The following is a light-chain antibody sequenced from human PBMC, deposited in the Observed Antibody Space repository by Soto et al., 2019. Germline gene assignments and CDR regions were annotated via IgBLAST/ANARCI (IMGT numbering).Light chain of an antibody. CDR2: GAS. CDR1: QSVTSSY. Sequence: EIVLTQSPGTLSLSPGERATLSCRASQSVTSSYLGWYQQKPGQAPRLLIYGASSRATGIPDRFSGSGSGTDFTLTISRLEPEDFAVYYCQWYGWSPRTFGQGNRVEIK. V-gene: IGKV3-20*01. J-gene: IGKJ1*01. CDR3: QWYGWSPRT.